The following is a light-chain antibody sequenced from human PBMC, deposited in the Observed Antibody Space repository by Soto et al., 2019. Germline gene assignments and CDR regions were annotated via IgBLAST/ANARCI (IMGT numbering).Light chain of an antibody. CDR3: NSYRSGSTRV. J-gene: IGLJ3*02. CDR2: DVS. CDR1: SSDVGGYNY. Sequence: HSALTQPASVSGSPGQSITISCTGTSSDVGGYNYVSWHQQHPGKAPKLMIYDVSNRPSGVSNRFSGSKSGNTASLTISGLQAEDEADYYCNSYRSGSTRVFGGGTKLTVL. V-gene: IGLV2-14*01.